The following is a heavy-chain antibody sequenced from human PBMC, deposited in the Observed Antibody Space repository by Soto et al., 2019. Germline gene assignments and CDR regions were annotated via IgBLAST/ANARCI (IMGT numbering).Heavy chain of an antibody. J-gene: IGHJ4*02. CDR2: VSTSSSYT. Sequence: GGSLRLSCVASGFTFSDHYMTWIRQAPGKGLEWLSYVSTSSSYTNYADSVKGRFTISRDNATNSLYLQMNSLRAEDTAVYYCARLRLTGYFDYWGQGTLVTVSS. CDR3: ARLRLTGYFDY. CDR1: GFTFSDHY. V-gene: IGHV3-11*03.